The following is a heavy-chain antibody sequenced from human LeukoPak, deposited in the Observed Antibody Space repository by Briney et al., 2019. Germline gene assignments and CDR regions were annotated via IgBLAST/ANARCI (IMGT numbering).Heavy chain of an antibody. J-gene: IGHJ4*02. D-gene: IGHD3-10*01. CDR2: IYTSGST. V-gene: IGHV4-4*07. Sequence: PWETLTLTCTASGGTLSNYYWSWIRQSAGKGLDWIGRIYTSGSTNYNPSLKSLVTMSVDTTKNQFSLKLSSVTAADAAVYYCARDMVRGVGDYWGQGTLVTVSS. CDR1: GGTLSNYY. CDR3: ARDMVRGVGDY.